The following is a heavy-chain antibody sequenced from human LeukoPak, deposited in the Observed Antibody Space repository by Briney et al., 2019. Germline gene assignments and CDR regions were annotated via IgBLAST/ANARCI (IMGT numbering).Heavy chain of an antibody. CDR1: GDSVTSGGFY. CDR3: ARHSGSGSLSCPFDS. Sequence: PSETLSLTCTVSGDSVTSGGFYWAWLRQPPGKGLEWIATVYYTGSTYYNPSLKSRVTISIDTSKNHFSLKLRSVVAPDTAVYYCARHSGSGSLSCPFDSWGRGRMVAVCS. CDR2: VYYTGST. V-gene: IGHV4-39*02. D-gene: IGHD3-10*01. J-gene: IGHJ5*01.